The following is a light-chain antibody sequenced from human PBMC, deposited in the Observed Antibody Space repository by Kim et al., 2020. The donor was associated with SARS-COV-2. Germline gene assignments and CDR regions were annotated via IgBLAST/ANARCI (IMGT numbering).Light chain of an antibody. Sequence: VPPGQTASITCSGDKLGDKYACWYQQKPGQSTVLVIYQDSKRPSGIPERFSGSNSGNTATLTISGTQAMDEADYYCQAWDSSAFYVFGTGTKVTVL. V-gene: IGLV3-1*01. CDR1: KLGDKY. CDR2: QDS. J-gene: IGLJ1*01. CDR3: QAWDSSAFYV.